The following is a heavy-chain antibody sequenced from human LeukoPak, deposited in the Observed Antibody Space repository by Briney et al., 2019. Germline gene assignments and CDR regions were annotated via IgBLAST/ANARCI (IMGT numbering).Heavy chain of an antibody. CDR2: VDPEDGET. V-gene: IGHV1-69-2*01. D-gene: IGHD6-19*01. CDR3: ATYGSCGSFVYFDL. J-gene: IGHJ2*01. Sequence: ASVKISCKVSGYTFTDYYMHWVQQAPGKGLEWMGVVDPEDGETIYAEKFQGRVTITADTSTDTAYMELSSLRSEDTAVYYCATYGSCGSFVYFDLWGRGTLVTVSS. CDR1: GYTFTDYY.